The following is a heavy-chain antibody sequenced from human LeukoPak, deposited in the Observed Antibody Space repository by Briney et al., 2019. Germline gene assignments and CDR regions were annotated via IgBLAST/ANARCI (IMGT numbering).Heavy chain of an antibody. J-gene: IGHJ6*03. V-gene: IGHV4-38-2*02. Sequence: PSETLSLTCTVSGYSISSGYYWGWIRQPPGKGLEWIGSIYHSGSTYYNPSLKSRVTISVDTSKNQFSLKLSSVTAADTAVYYCASIFFDWLLYSQDDYYYYYMDVWGKGTTVTVSS. CDR3: ASIFFDWLLYSQDDYYYYYMDV. D-gene: IGHD3-9*01. CDR2: IYHSGST. CDR1: GYSISSGYY.